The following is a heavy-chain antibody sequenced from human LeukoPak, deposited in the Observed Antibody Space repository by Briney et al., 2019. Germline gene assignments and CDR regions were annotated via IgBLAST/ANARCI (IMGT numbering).Heavy chain of an antibody. V-gene: IGHV3-30*03. CDR2: ISSDGSNK. J-gene: IGHJ4*02. Sequence: GRSLRLSCAASGFTFSSYDIHWVRQAPGKGLEWVAVISSDGSNKYYADSVKGRFTISRDNSKNTLYLQMNSLRAEDTAVYYCARATEGLDYWSQGTLVTVSS. CDR1: GFTFSSYD. CDR3: ARATEGLDY.